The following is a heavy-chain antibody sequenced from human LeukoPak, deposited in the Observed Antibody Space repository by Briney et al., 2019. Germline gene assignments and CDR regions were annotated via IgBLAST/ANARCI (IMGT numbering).Heavy chain of an antibody. CDR2: IKQDGSEK. D-gene: IGHD2-2*01. V-gene: IGHV3-7*01. CDR3: ASLSTAADDAFDI. CDR1: GFTFSSYG. Sequence: PGGSLRLSCAASGFTFSSYGMHWVRQAPGKGLEWVANIKQDGSEKYYVDSVKGRFTISRDNAKNSLYLQMNSLRAEDTAVYYCASLSTAADDAFDIWGRGTMVTVSS. J-gene: IGHJ3*02.